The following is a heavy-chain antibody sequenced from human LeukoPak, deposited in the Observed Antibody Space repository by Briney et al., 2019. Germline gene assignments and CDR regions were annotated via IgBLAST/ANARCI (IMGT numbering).Heavy chain of an antibody. CDR2: IYYSGST. Sequence: SETLSLTCAVSGDSISGSSYYWGWLRQPPGKGLEWIGSIYYSGSTYYSPSLKSRVTTSVDTSKNQFSLKLSSVTAADTAVYYCARGLNWGQGTLVTVSS. CDR1: GDSISGSSYY. CDR3: ARGLN. J-gene: IGHJ4*02. V-gene: IGHV4-39*01. D-gene: IGHD3-22*01.